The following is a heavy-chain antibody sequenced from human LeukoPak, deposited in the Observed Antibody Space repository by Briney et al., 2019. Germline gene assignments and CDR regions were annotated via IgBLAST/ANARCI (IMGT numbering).Heavy chain of an antibody. V-gene: IGHV5-51*01. D-gene: IGHD5-24*01. J-gene: IGHJ3*02. CDR3: ARQVNRGEGYNFNAFDI. CDR2: IHPGDSDI. Sequence: TGESLKISCKGSGNSFIRYWIGWVRQMPGKGLEWMGSIHPGDSDIRYSPSFRGQVTISGDKSIDTAYLQWSSLKASDTAMYYCARQVNRGEGYNFNAFDIWGQGTVVTVSS. CDR1: GNSFIRYW.